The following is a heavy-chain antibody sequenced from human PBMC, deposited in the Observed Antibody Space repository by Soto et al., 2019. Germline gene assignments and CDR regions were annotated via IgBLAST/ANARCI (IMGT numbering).Heavy chain of an antibody. V-gene: IGHV4-4*02. D-gene: IGHD5-12*01. Sequence: QVQVQESGPGLLKPSGTLSLTCAVSGGSISSIDWWSWVRQPPGKGLEWIGEIHQSGSTHYNPSLQSRVTLSVDISKNQFSLGLTSVTAADTAVYYCVRAGGYEPKVYWGQGTQVTVSS. J-gene: IGHJ4*02. CDR2: IHQSGST. CDR1: GGSISSIDW. CDR3: VRAGGYEPKVY.